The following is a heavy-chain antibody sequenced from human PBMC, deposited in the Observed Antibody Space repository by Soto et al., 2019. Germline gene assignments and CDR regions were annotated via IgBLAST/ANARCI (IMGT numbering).Heavy chain of an antibody. CDR2: INWNGGST. CDR1: GFALDDYG. J-gene: IGHJ4*02. V-gene: IGHV3-20*01. Sequence: EVQLVESGGGVVRPGGSLRLSCAASGFALDDYGMSWVRQAPGKGLEWVSGINWNGGSTGYADSVKGRFTISRDNAKTSLYLQMNSLRAEDTALYHCARARGVGALFDYWGQGTLVTVSS. D-gene: IGHD2-15*01. CDR3: ARARGVGALFDY.